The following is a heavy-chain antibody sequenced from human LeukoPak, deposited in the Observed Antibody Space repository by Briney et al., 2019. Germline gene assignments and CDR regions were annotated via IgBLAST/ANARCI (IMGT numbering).Heavy chain of an antibody. CDR1: GGSISSYY. D-gene: IGHD3-16*01. CDR2: IYTSGST. V-gene: IGHV4-4*07. CDR3: ARGGPIDIGLEEYYYYYYCMDV. Sequence: PSETLSLTCTVSGGSISSYYWSWIRQPAGKGLEWIGRIYTSGSTNYNPSLKSRVTISVDTSKNQFSLKLSSVTAADTAVYYCARGGPIDIGLEEYYYYYYCMDVWGKGTTVTVSS. J-gene: IGHJ6*03.